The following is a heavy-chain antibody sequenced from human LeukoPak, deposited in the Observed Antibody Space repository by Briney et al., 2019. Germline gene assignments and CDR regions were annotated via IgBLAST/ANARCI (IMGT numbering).Heavy chain of an antibody. CDR2: IKQDGSEK. CDR1: GFTFSSYW. J-gene: IGHJ4*02. Sequence: GGSLRLSCAVSGFTFSSYWMSWVRQAPGKGLEWVANIKQDGSEKYYVDSVKGRFTISRDNAKNSLYLQMNSLRAEDTAVYYCARVALYYFDYWGQGTLVTVSS. V-gene: IGHV3-7*01. D-gene: IGHD3-3*02. CDR3: ARVALYYFDY.